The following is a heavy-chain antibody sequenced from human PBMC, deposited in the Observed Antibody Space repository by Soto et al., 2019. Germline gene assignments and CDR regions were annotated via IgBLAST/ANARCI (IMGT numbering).Heavy chain of an antibody. D-gene: IGHD1-1*01. Sequence: QVQLVQSGAEVKKPGASVKVSCKASGYTFTGYYMHWVRQAPGQGLEWIGWINPNSGGTNYAQKFQGRVTMTRDTSISTAYMELSRLRSDDTAVYFCARHTVPEESTFDYWGQGTLVTVSS. J-gene: IGHJ4*02. CDR3: ARHTVPEESTFDY. CDR2: INPNSGGT. V-gene: IGHV1-2*02. CDR1: GYTFTGYY.